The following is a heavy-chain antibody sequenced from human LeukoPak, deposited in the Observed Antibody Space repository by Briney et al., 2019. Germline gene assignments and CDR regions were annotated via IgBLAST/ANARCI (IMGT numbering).Heavy chain of an antibody. V-gene: IGHV3-66*01. D-gene: IGHD6-13*01. Sequence: PGGSLRLSCAASGFTFSSYWMSWVRQAPGKGLEWVSVMYRGGSTDYADSVQGRFTMSRDNSKNTLYLQMNSLRAADTAVYYCARDGGAAAGYWGQGTLVTVSS. CDR2: MYRGGST. CDR3: ARDGGAAAGY. CDR1: GFTFSSYW. J-gene: IGHJ4*02.